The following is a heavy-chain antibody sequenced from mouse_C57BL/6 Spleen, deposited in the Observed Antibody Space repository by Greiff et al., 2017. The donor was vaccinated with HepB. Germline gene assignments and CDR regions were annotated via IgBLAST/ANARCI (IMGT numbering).Heavy chain of an antibody. Sequence: VQLKQSGPELVKPGASVKISCKASGYTFTDYYMNWVKQSHGKSLEWIGDINPNNGGTSYNQKFKGKATLTVDKSSSTAYMELRSLTSEDSAVYYCARTDYDYDLYYAMDYWGQGTSVTVSS. CDR1: GYTFTDYY. J-gene: IGHJ4*01. D-gene: IGHD2-4*01. CDR2: INPNNGGT. V-gene: IGHV1-26*01. CDR3: ARTDYDYDLYYAMDY.